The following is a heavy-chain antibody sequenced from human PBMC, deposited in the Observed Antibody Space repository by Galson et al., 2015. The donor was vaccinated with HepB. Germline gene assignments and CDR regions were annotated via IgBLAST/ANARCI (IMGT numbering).Heavy chain of an antibody. CDR2: ISYDGSSK. J-gene: IGHJ3*02. V-gene: IGHV3-30*18. D-gene: IGHD3-3*01. CDR3: AKLGVGSGNMEFDAFDI. CDR1: GFTFSSYG. Sequence: SLRLSCAASGFTFSSYGTHWVRQAPGKGLEWVAVISYDGSSKYYADSVKGRFTISGDNSKNTLYLQMNSLRAEDTAVYYCAKLGVGSGNMEFDAFDIWGQGTMVTVSS.